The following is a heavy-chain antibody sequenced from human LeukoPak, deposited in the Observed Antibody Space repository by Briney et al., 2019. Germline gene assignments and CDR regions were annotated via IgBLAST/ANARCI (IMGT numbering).Heavy chain of an antibody. CDR2: IYSDNT. CDR3: ARRAGAYSHPYDY. D-gene: IGHD4/OR15-4a*01. V-gene: IGHV3-53*01. Sequence: GGSLRLSCTVSGFTVSTNSMSWVRQAPGRGLEWVSFIYSDNTHYSDSVKGRFTISRDNSKNTLYLQMNSLRAEDTAVYYCARRAGAYSHPYDYWGQGTLVTVSS. J-gene: IGHJ4*02. CDR1: GFTVSTNS.